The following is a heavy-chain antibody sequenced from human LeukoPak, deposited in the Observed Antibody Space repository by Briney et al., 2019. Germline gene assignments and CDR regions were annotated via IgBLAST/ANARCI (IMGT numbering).Heavy chain of an antibody. V-gene: IGHV3-20*04. Sequence: GSLRLSCAASGFSFGDYGMSWVRQAPGKGLEWVSGITWNGESTSYAESVKGRFTISRDNSRNFLYLQMNSLGADDTAVYYCARDWRSGYSIDFWGQGVLVTVSS. CDR3: ARDWRSGYSIDF. CDR2: ITWNGEST. D-gene: IGHD3-22*01. CDR1: GFSFGDYG. J-gene: IGHJ4*02.